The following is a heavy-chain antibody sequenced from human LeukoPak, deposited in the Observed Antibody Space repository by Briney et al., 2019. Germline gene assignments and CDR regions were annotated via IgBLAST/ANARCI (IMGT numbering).Heavy chain of an antibody. J-gene: IGHJ4*02. V-gene: IGHV4-61*02. CDR2: ISSSGST. Sequence: SETLSLTCTVSGDSISSGDYYWSWIRQPAGKGLEWIGRISSSGSTNYNPSLKSRVTISVDTSKNQFSLKLSSVTAADTAVYYCAGVPHWVEMAIIYWGQGTLVTVSS. CDR3: AGVPHWVEMAIIY. D-gene: IGHD5-24*01. CDR1: GDSISSGDYY.